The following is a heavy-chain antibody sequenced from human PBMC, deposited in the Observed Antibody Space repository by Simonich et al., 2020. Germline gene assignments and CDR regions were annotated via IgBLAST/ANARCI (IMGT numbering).Heavy chain of an antibody. D-gene: IGHD2-8*01. CDR1: GYTFTSYD. V-gene: IGHV1-8*03. CDR3: ARSRYCTKGVCYNWFDP. CDR2: MNPHSGNT. Sequence: QVQLVQSGAEVKKPGASVKVSCKASGYTFTSYDINWVRPATGQGLEGMGWMNPHSGNTGYAQKFQGRVTITRNTSISTAYMELSSLRSEDTAVYYCARSRYCTKGVCYNWFDPWGQGTLVTVSS. J-gene: IGHJ5*02.